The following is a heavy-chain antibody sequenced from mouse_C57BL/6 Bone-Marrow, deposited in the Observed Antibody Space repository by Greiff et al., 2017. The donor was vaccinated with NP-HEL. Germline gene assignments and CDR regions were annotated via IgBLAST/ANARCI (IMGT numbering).Heavy chain of an antibody. CDR1: GYTFTSYW. V-gene: IGHV1-55*01. CDR2: IYPGSGST. D-gene: IGHD2-2*01. CDR3: AREGVSTMVTTRTWFAD. Sequence: QVQLQQSGAELVKPGASVKMSCKASGYTFTSYWITWVKQRPGQGLEWIGDIYPGSGSTNYNEKFKSKATLTVDTSSSTAYMQLSSLTSEDSAVYYCAREGVSTMVTTRTWFADWGQGTLVTVSA. J-gene: IGHJ3*01.